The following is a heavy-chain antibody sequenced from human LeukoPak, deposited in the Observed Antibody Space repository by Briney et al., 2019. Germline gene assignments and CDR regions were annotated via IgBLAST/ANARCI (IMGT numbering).Heavy chain of an antibody. Sequence: KPSETLSLTCTVSGGSISSYYWSWIRQSPGKGLEWIGYIYYSGSTSYNPSLKSRVTISVDTSNNQLSLKVNSVTAADTAMYYCVKSNSRYQPWTLDIWGRGTMVTVSS. D-gene: IGHD2-2*01. CDR2: IYYSGST. J-gene: IGHJ3*02. CDR1: GGSISSYY. CDR3: VKSNSRYQPWTLDI. V-gene: IGHV4-59*01.